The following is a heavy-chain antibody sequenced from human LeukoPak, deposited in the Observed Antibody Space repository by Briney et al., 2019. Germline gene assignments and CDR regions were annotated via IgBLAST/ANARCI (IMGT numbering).Heavy chain of an antibody. CDR2: TYYRSKWYN. D-gene: IGHD5-12*01. CDR3: VRSGYSGLDFNS. CDR1: GDSVSSNSAA. Sequence: SQTLSLTCAISGDSVSSNSAAWNWIRQSPSRGLEWLGRTYYRSKWYNDYAVSVKSRITINPDTSKNQFSLRLNSVTAADTAVYYCVRSGYSGLDFNSWGQGTLVTVSS. J-gene: IGHJ5*01. V-gene: IGHV6-1*01.